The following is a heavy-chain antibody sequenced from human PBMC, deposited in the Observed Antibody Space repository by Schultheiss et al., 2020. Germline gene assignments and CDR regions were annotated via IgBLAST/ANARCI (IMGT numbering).Heavy chain of an antibody. CDR1: GGSISSSSYY. CDR3: ARLYDFVLDAFDI. J-gene: IGHJ3*02. Sequence: SETLSLTCTVSGGSISSSSYYWSWIRQPPGKGLEWIGEINHSGSTNYNPSLKSRVTISVDTSKNQFSLKLSSVTAADTAVYYCARLYDFVLDAFDIWGQGTMVTVSS. V-gene: IGHV4-39*07. D-gene: IGHD3-3*01. CDR2: INHSGST.